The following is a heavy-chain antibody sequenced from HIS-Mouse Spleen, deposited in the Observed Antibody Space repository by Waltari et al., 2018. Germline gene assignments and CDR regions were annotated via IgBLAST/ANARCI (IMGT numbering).Heavy chain of an antibody. Sequence: QVQLVESGGGVVQPGRSLRLSCAASGFTFSSYGMHWVRQAPGKGMEWGAVIWYDGSTKYYADSVKGRFTLSRDNSKNTLYLQMNSLRAEDTAVYYCARDSGLITIIPYGMDVWGPGTTVTVSS. CDR1: GFTFSSYG. CDR2: IWYDGSTK. CDR3: ARDSGLITIIPYGMDV. D-gene: IGHD3-10*01. J-gene: IGHJ6*02. V-gene: IGHV3-33*01.